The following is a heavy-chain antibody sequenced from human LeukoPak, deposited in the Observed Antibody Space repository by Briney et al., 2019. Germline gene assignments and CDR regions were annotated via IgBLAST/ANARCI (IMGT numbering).Heavy chain of an antibody. V-gene: IGHV4-59*12. CDR1: GGSISNYY. CDR3: AREGGSSSGYDY. D-gene: IGHD6-6*01. Sequence: SETLSLTCTVSGGSISNYYWSWIRQPPGKGLEWIGYIYYSGSTNYNPSLKSRVTISVDTSSKNQFSLKLSSVTAADTAVYYCAREGGSSSGYDYWGQGTLVTVSS. J-gene: IGHJ4*02. CDR2: IYYSGST.